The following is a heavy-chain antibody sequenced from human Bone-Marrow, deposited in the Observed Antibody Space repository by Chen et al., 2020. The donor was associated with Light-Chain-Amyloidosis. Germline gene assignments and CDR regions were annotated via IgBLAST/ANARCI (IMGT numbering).Heavy chain of an antibody. CDR3: AKDQQLVRHLFDY. CDR1: GFSLRSYW. V-gene: IGHV3-74*01. Sequence: EAQLVESGGGLVQPGGSLRLSCAASGFSLRSYWMHWVRQVPGKGLVWVSRINGDGGWTNYAGSVKGRVTMSKDNAKNTLYLQMNYLSAEDTAVYYCAKDQQLVRHLFDYWGQGTLVTVSS. CDR2: INGDGGWT. D-gene: IGHD6-6*01. J-gene: IGHJ4*02.